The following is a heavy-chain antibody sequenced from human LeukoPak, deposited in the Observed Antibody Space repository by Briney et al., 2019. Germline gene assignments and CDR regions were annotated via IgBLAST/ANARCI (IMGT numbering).Heavy chain of an antibody. CDR1: RYTFTNYE. CDR2: MNPNSRNT. V-gene: IGHV1-8*01. Sequence: ASVKVSCKASRYTFTNYEISWVRQATGQGLEWMGWMNPNSRNTGYAQKFQGRVTMTRNTSIYTAYMELSSLRSEDTAVYYCVRGRGGDDAFDIWGQGTMVIGSS. D-gene: IGHD3-16*01. J-gene: IGHJ3*02. CDR3: VRGRGGDDAFDI.